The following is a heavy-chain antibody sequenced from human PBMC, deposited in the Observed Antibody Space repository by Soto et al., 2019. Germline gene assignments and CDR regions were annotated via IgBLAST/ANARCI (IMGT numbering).Heavy chain of an antibody. CDR2: IYPGDSDT. Sequence: GESLKISCKGSGYSFSTYWIGWVRQKPGKGLEWMGFIYPGDSDTRYSPSVQGHVTISGDKSINTAYLQWSSLQASDTAMYYCARPRSGRFDYFDYWGQGNLVTVS. V-gene: IGHV5-51*01. CDR3: ARPRSGRFDYFDY. D-gene: IGHD6-19*01. CDR1: GYSFSTYW. J-gene: IGHJ4*02.